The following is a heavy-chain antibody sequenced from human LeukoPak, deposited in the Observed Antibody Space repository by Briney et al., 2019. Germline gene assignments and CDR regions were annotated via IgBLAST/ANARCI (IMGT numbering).Heavy chain of an antibody. CDR3: ARVGSYYDMDV. CDR1: GFTVSSKY. V-gene: IGHV3-53*01. J-gene: IGHJ6*02. Sequence: GGSLRLSFAASGFTVSSKYMNWVRQAPGKGLEWVSVIESGGSTYYADSVKGRFTVSRDNFQNTLYLQMNSLRAEDTAVYYCARVGSYYDMDVWGQGTTVTVSS. CDR2: IESGGST. D-gene: IGHD3-10*01.